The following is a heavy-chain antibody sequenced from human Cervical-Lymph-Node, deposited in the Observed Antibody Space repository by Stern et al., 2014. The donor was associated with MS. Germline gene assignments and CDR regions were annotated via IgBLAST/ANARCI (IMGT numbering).Heavy chain of an antibody. CDR2: ISRSGTTI. CDR1: GFIFSDHY. J-gene: IGHJ4*02. V-gene: IGHV3-11*01. Sequence: QVQLVQSGGGLVKPGGSLRLSCAASGFIFSDHYMSWIRQAPGKGLEWVSYISRSGTTINYAESVKGRFTISRDDAKNSLHLQMNSLRVEDTAVYYCARVGIKMVYAMDSWGQGVRVTVSS. D-gene: IGHD2-8*01. CDR3: ARVGIKMVYAMDS.